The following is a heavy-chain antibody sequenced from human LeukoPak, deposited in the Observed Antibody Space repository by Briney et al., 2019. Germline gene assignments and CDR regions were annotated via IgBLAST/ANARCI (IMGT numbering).Heavy chain of an antibody. D-gene: IGHD3-10*01. CDR3: ARGPLYYYGSGRYQLDY. J-gene: IGHJ4*02. CDR1: GHTFTSYY. CDR2: INPSGGST. Sequence: ASVKVSCKASGHTFTSYYMHWVRQAPGQGLEWMGIINPSGGSTSYAQKFQGRVTMTRDTSTSTVYMELSSLRSEDTAVYYCARGPLYYYGSGRYQLDYWGQGTLVTVSS. V-gene: IGHV1-46*03.